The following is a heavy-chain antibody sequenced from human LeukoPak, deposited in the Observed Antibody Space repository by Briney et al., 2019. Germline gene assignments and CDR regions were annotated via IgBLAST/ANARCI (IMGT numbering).Heavy chain of an antibody. J-gene: IGHJ6*02. CDR3: ARDRKQLGSYYCYGMDV. D-gene: IGHD6-6*01. CDR2: ISYDGSNK. V-gene: IGHV3-30*03. CDR1: GFTFSSYG. Sequence: GRSLRLSCAASGFTFSSYGMHWVRQAPGKGLEWVAVISYDGSNKYYADSVKGRFTISRDNSKNTLYLQMNSLRAEDTAVYYCARDRKQLGSYYCYGMDVWGQGTTVTVSS.